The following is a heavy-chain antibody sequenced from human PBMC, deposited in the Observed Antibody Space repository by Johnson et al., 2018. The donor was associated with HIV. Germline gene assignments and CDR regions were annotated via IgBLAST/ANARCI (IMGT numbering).Heavy chain of an antibody. Sequence: VQLVESGGGLVKPGGSLRLSCAASGFTFSNAWMSWVRQAPGKGLEWVSVIYSGGSTYYADSVKGRFTISRDNSKNTLYLQMNSLRVEDTAVYYCASEVPGVLDIWGQGTMVTVSS. CDR3: ASEVPGVLDI. J-gene: IGHJ3*02. CDR1: GFTFSNAW. D-gene: IGHD3-10*01. V-gene: IGHV3-66*01. CDR2: IYSGGST.